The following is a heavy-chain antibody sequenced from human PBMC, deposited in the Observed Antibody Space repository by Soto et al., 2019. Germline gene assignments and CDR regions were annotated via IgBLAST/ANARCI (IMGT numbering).Heavy chain of an antibody. J-gene: IGHJ4*02. Sequence: GGSLRLSCAASGFTFSSYAMSWVRQAPGKGLEWVSAISGSGGSTYYADSVKGRFTISRDNSKNTLYLQMNSLRAEDTAVYYCAKEEYWDYGDPSPLFDYWGQGTLVTVSS. CDR1: GFTFSSYA. V-gene: IGHV3-23*01. CDR3: AKEEYWDYGDPSPLFDY. CDR2: ISGSGGST. D-gene: IGHD4-17*01.